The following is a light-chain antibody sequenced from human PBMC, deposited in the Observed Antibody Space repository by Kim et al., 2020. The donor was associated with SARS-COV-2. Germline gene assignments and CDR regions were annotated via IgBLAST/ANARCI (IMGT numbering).Light chain of an antibody. V-gene: IGKV1-9*01. Sequence: IQLTQSPPSLSASVGDRVTITCRASQGINSYLVWYQQKPGKAPKLLIYAASTLQSGVPSRFSGSGSGTDFTLTISSLQPEDSATYYCQQFNSWTFGQGTKVDIK. J-gene: IGKJ1*01. CDR3: QQFNSWT. CDR2: AAS. CDR1: QGINSY.